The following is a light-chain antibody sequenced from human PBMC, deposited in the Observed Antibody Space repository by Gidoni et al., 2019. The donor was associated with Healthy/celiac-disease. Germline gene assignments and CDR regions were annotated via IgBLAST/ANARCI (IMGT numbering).Light chain of an antibody. J-gene: IGKJ1*01. CDR3: QQYNSNSGT. CDR2: KAS. V-gene: IGKV1-5*03. CDR1: QSISSW. Sequence: EIQMTQSPSTRSASVGDRVTITCRASQSISSWLAWYQQKPGKAPKLLIYKASSLESGVPSRFSGSGSGTEFTLTISSLQPDDFATYYCQQYNSNSGTFGQGTKVEIK.